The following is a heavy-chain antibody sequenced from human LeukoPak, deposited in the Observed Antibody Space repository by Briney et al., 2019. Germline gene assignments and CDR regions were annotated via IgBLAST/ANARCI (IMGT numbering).Heavy chain of an antibody. J-gene: IGHJ4*02. V-gene: IGHV3-21*01. CDR3: ARVGPEMATIFDY. CDR2: ISSSSSYI. Sequence: GSLRLSCAASGFTFSSYSMNWVRQAPGKGLEWVSSISSSSSYIYYAASVKGRFTISRDNAKNSLYLQMNSLRAEDTAVYYCARVGPEMATIFDYWGQGTLVTVSS. D-gene: IGHD5-24*01. CDR1: GFTFSSYS.